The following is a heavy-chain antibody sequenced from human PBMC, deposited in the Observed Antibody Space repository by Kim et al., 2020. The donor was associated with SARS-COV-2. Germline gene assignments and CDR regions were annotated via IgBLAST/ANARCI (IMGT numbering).Heavy chain of an antibody. CDR1: GGSISSYY. V-gene: IGHV4-59*01. J-gene: IGHJ4*02. CDR2: IYYSGST. CDR3: AGGGYYFDY. Sequence: SETLSLTCTVSGGSISSYYWSWIRQPPGKGLEWIGYIYYSGSTNYNPSLKSRVTISVDTSKNQFSLKLSSVTAADTAVYYRAGGGYYFDYWGQGTLVTVSS.